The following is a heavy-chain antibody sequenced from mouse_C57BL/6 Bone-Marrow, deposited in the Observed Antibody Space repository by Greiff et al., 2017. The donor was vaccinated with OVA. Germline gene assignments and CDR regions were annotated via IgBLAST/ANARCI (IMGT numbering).Heavy chain of an antibody. CDR1: GYSFTGYY. D-gene: IGHD6-1*01. V-gene: IGHV1-42*01. CDR3: ARNFTSTYYYAIDY. Sequence: VQLQQSGPELVKPGASVKISCKASGYSFTGYYMNWVKQRPEKSLEWIGVINPSTGGTTNNQKLEAKATLTVDKSASTAYMQLKSLTSDDSAVYYCARNFTSTYYYAIDYWGQGTSVTVSS. J-gene: IGHJ4*01. CDR2: INPSTGGT.